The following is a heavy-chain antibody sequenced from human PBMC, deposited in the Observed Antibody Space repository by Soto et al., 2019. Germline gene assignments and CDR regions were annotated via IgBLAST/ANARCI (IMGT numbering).Heavy chain of an antibody. CDR1: GFTFSSYA. D-gene: IGHD6-19*01. J-gene: IGHJ6*02. V-gene: IGHV3-23*01. CDR3: AKPSAGTFFYYYYGMDV. CDR2: ISGSGGST. Sequence: GGSLRLSCAASGFTFSSYAMSWVRQAPGKGREWVSAISGSGGSTYYADSVKGRFTISRDNSKNTLYLQMNSLRAEDTAVYYCAKPSAGTFFYYYYGMDVWGQGTTVTVSS.